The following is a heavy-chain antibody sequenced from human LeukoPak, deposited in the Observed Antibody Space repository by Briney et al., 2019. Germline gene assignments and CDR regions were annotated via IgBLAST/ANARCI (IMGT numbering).Heavy chain of an antibody. CDR3: ARGSGSYYPYFDY. J-gene: IGHJ4*02. CDR2: IYYSGST. D-gene: IGHD3-10*01. V-gene: IGHV4-39*07. CDR1: GGSISSSSYY. Sequence: PSETLSLTCTVSGGSISSSSYYWGWIRQPPGKGLEWIGSIYYSGSTYYNPSLKSRVTMSVDTSKNQFSLKLSSVTAADTAVYYCARGSGSYYPYFDYWGQGTLVTVSS.